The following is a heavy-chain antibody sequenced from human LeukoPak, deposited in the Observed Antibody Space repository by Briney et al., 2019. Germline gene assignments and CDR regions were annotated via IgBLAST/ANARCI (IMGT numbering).Heavy chain of an antibody. J-gene: IGHJ6*02. CDR2: ISGDGGTT. V-gene: IGHV3-23*01. CDR3: ARGRFIQQLGTVDYYYYYGMDV. D-gene: IGHD7-27*01. CDR1: GFTFSNHA. Sequence: PGGSLRLSCAASGFTFSNHAMTWVRQAPGKGLEWVSVISGDGGTTYYADSVKGRFTISRDNSKNTLYLQMDSLRAGDTAVYYCARGRFIQQLGTVDYYYYYGMDVWGQGTTVTVSS.